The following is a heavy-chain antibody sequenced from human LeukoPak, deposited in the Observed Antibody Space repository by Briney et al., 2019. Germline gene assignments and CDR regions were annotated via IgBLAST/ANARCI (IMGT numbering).Heavy chain of an antibody. Sequence: PSETLSLTCTVSGGFFSSSSYYWSWIRQPLGKGLEWIGYIFYSGSTNYNPSLQSRVTISLDTSKNQFSLNVSSVTAADTAVYYCARTSIYYYDSSGYYDYWGQGTLVTVSS. CDR3: ARTSIYYYDSSGYYDY. V-gene: IGHV4-61*01. J-gene: IGHJ4*02. CDR2: IFYSGST. D-gene: IGHD3-22*01. CDR1: GGFFSSSSYY.